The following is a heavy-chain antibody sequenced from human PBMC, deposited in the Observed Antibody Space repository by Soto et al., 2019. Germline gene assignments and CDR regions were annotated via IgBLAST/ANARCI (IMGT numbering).Heavy chain of an antibody. J-gene: IGHJ5*02. D-gene: IGHD3-22*01. CDR1: GGSISSYY. V-gene: IGHV4-59*01. Sequence: PSETLSLTCTVSGGSISSYYWSWIRQPPGKGLEWIGYIYYSGSTNYNPSLKSRVTISVDTSKNQFSLKLSSVTAADTAVYYCARDPLAGGDSSGYYFLAWGQGTLVTVSS. CDR2: IYYSGST. CDR3: ARDPLAGGDSSGYYFLA.